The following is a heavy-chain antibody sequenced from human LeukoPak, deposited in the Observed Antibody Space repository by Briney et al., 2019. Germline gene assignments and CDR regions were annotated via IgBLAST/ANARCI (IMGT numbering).Heavy chain of an antibody. J-gene: IGHJ4*02. CDR2: IYTSGST. CDR3: ASFRSSSWYGRDY. V-gene: IGHV4-61*02. Sequence: SETLSLTCTVSGGSISSGSYYWSWLRQPAGKGLEWIGRIYTSGSTNYNPSLKSRVTISVDTSKNQFSLKLSSVTAADTAVYYCASFRSSSWYGRDYWGQGTLVTVSS. D-gene: IGHD6-13*01. CDR1: GGSISSGSYY.